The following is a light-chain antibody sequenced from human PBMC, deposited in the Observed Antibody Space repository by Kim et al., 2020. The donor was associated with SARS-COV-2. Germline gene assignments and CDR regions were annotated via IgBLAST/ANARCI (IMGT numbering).Light chain of an antibody. CDR1: QYITRR. J-gene: IGKJ1*01. Sequence: DIQMTQSPSTLSASVGDRVTITCRASQYITRRLAWYQQKPGKAPKVLISKASTLESGVPSTFSGSGSGTDFTLTISSLQPDDFATYYCQQYDTYPWTFGQGTKLEI. CDR3: QQYDTYPWT. CDR2: KAS. V-gene: IGKV1-5*03.